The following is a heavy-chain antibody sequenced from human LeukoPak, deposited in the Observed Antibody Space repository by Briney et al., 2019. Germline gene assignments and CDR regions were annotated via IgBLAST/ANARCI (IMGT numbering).Heavy chain of an antibody. CDR3: ARAVRSFCTSGVCSVRGYYGMDV. V-gene: IGHV1-2*02. Sequence: GASVTVPCKASGYTFNFYYMHWVRQAPGQGLEWMGWINPYSGDTNSAQKFQARVTMTTDTSINTTYMEVSRLRSDDTAVYYCARAVRSFCTSGVCSVRGYYGMDVWGQGTTVIVSS. CDR2: INPYSGDT. CDR1: GYTFNFYY. J-gene: IGHJ6*02. D-gene: IGHD2-8*01.